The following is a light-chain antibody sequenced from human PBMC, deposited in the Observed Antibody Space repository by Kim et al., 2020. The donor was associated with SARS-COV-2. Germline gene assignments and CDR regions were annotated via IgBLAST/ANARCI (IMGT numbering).Light chain of an antibody. CDR1: SSDVGTNNY. J-gene: IGLJ1*01. V-gene: IGLV2-11*01. CDR3: SSYAGSYRYI. Sequence: QSALTQPRSVSGSPGQSVTISCTGASSDVGTNNYVSWYQQRPGKAPKVMIYGVTKRPSGVPDRFSGSKSGSTASLTISGLQAEDEADYYCSSYAGSYRYIFGSGTKVTVL. CDR2: GVT.